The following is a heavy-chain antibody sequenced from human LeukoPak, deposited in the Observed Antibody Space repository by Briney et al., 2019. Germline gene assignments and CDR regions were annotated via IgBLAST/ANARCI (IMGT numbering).Heavy chain of an antibody. CDR1: QFTFSSYG. CDR3: ARAWEGGGDAFDI. D-gene: IGHD1-26*01. V-gene: IGHV3-30*02. CDR2: IRYDGSNK. Sequence: GGSLRLSCAASQFTFSSYGMHWVRQAPGKGLEWVAFIRYDGSNKYYADSVKGRFTISRDNSKNTLYLQMNGLRAEDTAVYYCARAWEGGGDAFDIWGQGTMVTVSS. J-gene: IGHJ3*02.